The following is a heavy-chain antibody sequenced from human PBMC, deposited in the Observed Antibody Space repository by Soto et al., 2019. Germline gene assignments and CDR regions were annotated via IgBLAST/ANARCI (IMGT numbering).Heavy chain of an antibody. CDR3: GKHIEGAGNWYFDL. V-gene: IGHV3-23*01. CDR1: GFTFSIYA. CDR2: INGRGSPT. Sequence: EVQLLESGGGLVQPGGSLGLSCAASGFTFSIYAMSWVRQAPGKGPEWVSVINGRGSPTFYADSVKGRFTISRDNSKNPLYLQMNSLRAEDTAIFYFGKHIEGAGNWYFDLWGRGTLVTVSS. D-gene: IGHD2-21*01. J-gene: IGHJ2*01.